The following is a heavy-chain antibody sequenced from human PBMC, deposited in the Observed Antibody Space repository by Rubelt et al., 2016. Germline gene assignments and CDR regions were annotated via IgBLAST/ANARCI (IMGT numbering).Heavy chain of an antibody. D-gene: IGHD3-22*01. CDR1: GGSISSYY. J-gene: IGHJ4*02. CDR2: IHYSGST. CDR3: GRGFSGFYFWVDS. Sequence: QVQLQESGPGLVKPSETLSLTCTVSGGSISSYYWSWIRQPPGKGLEWIGDIHYSGSTNYSPSLKRRVTISVDTSKNQLTLKLSSVTAADTAVYFCGRGFSGFYFWVDSWGRGALVTVSS. V-gene: IGHV4-59*08.